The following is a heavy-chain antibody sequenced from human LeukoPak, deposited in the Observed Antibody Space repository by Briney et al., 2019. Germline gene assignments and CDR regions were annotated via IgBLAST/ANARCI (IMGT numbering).Heavy chain of an antibody. D-gene: IGHD3-16*01. V-gene: IGHV3-23*01. Sequence: PGGSLRLACVGSGLTFPRHAMGWVRQAPEKGLEFVSCVYENGGTTYYADSVKGRFTIARDNSKNTLYLEMSSLRVEDTAIYYCAKWPEGAMDYFDYWGQGTLVTVSS. CDR3: AKWPEGAMDYFDY. J-gene: IGHJ4*02. CDR2: VYENGGTT. CDR1: GLTFPRHA.